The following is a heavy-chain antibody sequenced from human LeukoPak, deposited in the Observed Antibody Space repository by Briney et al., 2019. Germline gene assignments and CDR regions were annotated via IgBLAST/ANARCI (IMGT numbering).Heavy chain of an antibody. V-gene: IGHV3-74*01. CDR2: IKSDGITI. CDR1: GFTFSNYM. J-gene: IGHJ4*02. CDR3: LRDLNWSLDQ. Sequence: GGSLRLPCAASGFTFSNYMMHWVRQAPGKGLVWVSRIKSDGITITYADSVKGRFTISRDNAKNTLYLQMNSLRAEDTAVYYCLRDLNWSLDQWGQGTLVTVS. D-gene: IGHD1-20*01.